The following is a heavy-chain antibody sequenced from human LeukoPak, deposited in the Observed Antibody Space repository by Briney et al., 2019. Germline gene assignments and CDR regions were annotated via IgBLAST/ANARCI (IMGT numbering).Heavy chain of an antibody. CDR3: ARYDFILISYFDL. D-gene: IGHD3-3*01. V-gene: IGHV3-53*01. J-gene: IGHJ2*01. Sequence: GGSLRLSCAASGFTVSTNYMSWVRQAPGKKLEWVSDIYSDGSTFYADSVKGRFTISRDNSKNTLYLQMNSLRAEDTAVYHCARYDFILISYFDLWGRGTLVTVSS. CDR2: IYSDGST. CDR1: GFTVSTNY.